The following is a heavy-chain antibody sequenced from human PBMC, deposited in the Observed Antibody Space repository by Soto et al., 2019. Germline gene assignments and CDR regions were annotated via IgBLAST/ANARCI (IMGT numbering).Heavy chain of an antibody. CDR2: MNPNSGNT. CDR1: GYTFTSYD. CDR3: ASMVRGVIKSYYYMDV. D-gene: IGHD3-10*01. Sequence: QVQLVQSGAEVKKPGASVKVSCKASGYTFTSYDINWVRQATGQGLEWMGWMNPNSGNTGYAQKFQGRATMTRNTSISTAYMELSSLRSEDTAVYYCASMVRGVIKSYYYMDVWGKGTTVTVSS. V-gene: IGHV1-8*01. J-gene: IGHJ6*03.